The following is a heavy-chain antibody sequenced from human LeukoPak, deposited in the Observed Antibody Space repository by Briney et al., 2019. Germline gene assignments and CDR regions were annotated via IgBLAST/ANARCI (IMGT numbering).Heavy chain of an antibody. J-gene: IGHJ4*02. CDR3: ARARGLMVRGVSEFDY. CDR1: GGSFSGYY. V-gene: IGHV4-34*01. D-gene: IGHD3-10*01. CDR2: INHSGST. Sequence: SETLSLTCAVYGGSFSGYYWSWIRQPPGKGLEWIGEINHSGSTNYNPSLKSRVTISVDTSKNQFSLKPSSVTAADTAVYYCARARGLMVRGVSEFDYWGQGTLVTVSS.